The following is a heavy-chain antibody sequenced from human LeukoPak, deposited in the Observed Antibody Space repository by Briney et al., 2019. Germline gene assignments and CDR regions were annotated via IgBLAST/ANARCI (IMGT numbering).Heavy chain of an antibody. CDR1: GFAFSAYW. V-gene: IGHV3-74*01. D-gene: IGHD3-16*01. Sequence: GGSLRLSCAASGFAFSAYWMHWVRQAPGKGLEWVSRINEDATTISYADSVKGRFIISRDNSKKSLYLQMNNLRAEDTAVYYCVRDLVFVWTPGDDFDFWGRGTLVTVSS. J-gene: IGHJ2*01. CDR3: VRDLVFVWTPGDDFDF. CDR2: INEDATTI.